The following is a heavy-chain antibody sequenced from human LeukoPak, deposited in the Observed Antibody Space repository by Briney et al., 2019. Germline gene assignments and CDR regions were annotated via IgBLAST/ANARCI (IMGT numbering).Heavy chain of an antibody. Sequence: GASVKVSCKASGGTFSSYAISWVRQAPGQGLEWMGGIIPIFGTANYAQKFQGRVTITADESTSTAYMELSSLRSEDTAVYYCARDRDIVVVVAATGYSYAHSMDVWGQGTTVTVSS. J-gene: IGHJ6*02. CDR1: GGTFSSYA. CDR2: IIPIFGTA. D-gene: IGHD2-15*01. CDR3: ARDRDIVVVVAATGYSYAHSMDV. V-gene: IGHV1-69*13.